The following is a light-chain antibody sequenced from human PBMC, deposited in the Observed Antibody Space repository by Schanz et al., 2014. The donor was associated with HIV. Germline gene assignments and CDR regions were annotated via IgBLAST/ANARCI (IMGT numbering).Light chain of an antibody. V-gene: IGKV3-11*01. Sequence: EIVLTQSPATLSLSPGERATLSCRASQSVNTYLAWYQQKPGQAPRLLIYDASKRATGIPARFSGSGSGTDFTLTVSRLEPEDCAVYFCQHYDSSPLAFGQGTKVEIK. CDR1: QSVNTY. CDR3: QHYDSSPLA. J-gene: IGKJ1*01. CDR2: DAS.